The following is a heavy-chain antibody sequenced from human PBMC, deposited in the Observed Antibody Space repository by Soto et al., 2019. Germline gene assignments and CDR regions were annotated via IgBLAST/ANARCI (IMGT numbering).Heavy chain of an antibody. CDR3: ARDSVVVPAAILNWFDP. CDR2: ISSSSSYI. J-gene: IGHJ5*02. Sequence: GGSLRLSCAASGFTFSSYSMNWVRQAPGKGLEWVSSISSSSSYIYYADSVKGRFTISRDNAKNSLYLQMNSLRAEDTAVYYCARDSVVVPAAILNWFDPWGQGTLVTVS. V-gene: IGHV3-21*01. CDR1: GFTFSSYS. D-gene: IGHD2-2*02.